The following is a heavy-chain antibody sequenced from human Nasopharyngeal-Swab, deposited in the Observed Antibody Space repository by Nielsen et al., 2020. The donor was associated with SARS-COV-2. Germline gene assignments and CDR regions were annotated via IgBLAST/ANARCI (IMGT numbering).Heavy chain of an antibody. CDR2: MNSDGSTI. Sequence: GESLRLSCAASGFTFSSSWMHWIRQDPGKGLVWVARMNSDGSTINYGDSVMGRFIISRDNAKNMLYLQMYSLRAEDPAVYYCATAGNYRFDNWGHGTLVTVSS. D-gene: IGHD3-16*02. CDR1: GFTFSSSW. CDR3: ATAGNYRFDN. J-gene: IGHJ4*01. V-gene: IGHV3-74*01.